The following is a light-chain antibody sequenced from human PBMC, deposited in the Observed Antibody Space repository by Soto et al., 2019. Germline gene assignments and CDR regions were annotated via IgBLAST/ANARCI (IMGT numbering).Light chain of an antibody. Sequence: DIQMTQSPSSLSASVGDRVTITCRASQSIVTYLNWYLQKPGKAPKLLIYAASNLQSGVPSRFSGSGYGTDFTLTISSLQPEDFATYFCQQSYSTPPWTFGQGKKVDIK. CDR1: QSIVTY. J-gene: IGKJ1*01. CDR3: QQSYSTPPWT. CDR2: AAS. V-gene: IGKV1-39*01.